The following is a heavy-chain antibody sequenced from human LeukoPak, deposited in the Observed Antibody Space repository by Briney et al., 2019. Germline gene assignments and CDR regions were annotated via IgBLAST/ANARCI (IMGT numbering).Heavy chain of an antibody. CDR1: GGSISSGSYY. CDR3: ARRIAARPINYFDY. CDR2: IYTSGST. V-gene: IGHV4-61*02. J-gene: IGHJ4*02. D-gene: IGHD6-6*01. Sequence: SETLSLTCTVSGGSISSGSYYWSWIRQPAGKGLEWIGRIYTSGSTYYNPSPKSRVTISVDTSKNQFSLKLSSVTAADTAVYYCARRIAARPINYFDYWGQGTLVTVSS.